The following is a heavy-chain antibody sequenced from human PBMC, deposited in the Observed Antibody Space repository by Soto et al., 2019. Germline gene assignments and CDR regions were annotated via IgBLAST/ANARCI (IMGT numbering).Heavy chain of an antibody. CDR2: IYHNGST. D-gene: IGHD3-16*01. CDR3: AKDGRYVSGVDY. CDR1: GSSISSVNW. J-gene: IGHJ4*02. V-gene: IGHV4-4*02. Sequence: QVQLQESVPGLVKPSGTLSLTFAVSGSSISSVNWWSWFRQPPGKGLEWIGDIYHNGSTNYNLSLKRQVTISVYNYKNQFSPKLSSVTAPHTAAYYSAKDGRYVSGVDYSRQRTLVTVSS.